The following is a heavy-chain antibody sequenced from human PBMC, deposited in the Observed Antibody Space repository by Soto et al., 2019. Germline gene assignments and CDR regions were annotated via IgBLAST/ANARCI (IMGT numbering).Heavy chain of an antibody. D-gene: IGHD6-13*01. CDR3: XKGGIAAVGAQTSRCDN. J-gene: IGHJ4*02. CDR2: ISGSGADT. CDR1: GFTFSGYA. Sequence: GGSLRLSCAASGFTFSGYAMNWVRQAPGKGLEWVSGISGSGADTHYADSVKGRFTISRDNPKNTLSLQMTSLRAEDTAVYYCXKGGIAAVGAQTSRCDNWGQGTLVTVSS. V-gene: IGHV3-23*01.